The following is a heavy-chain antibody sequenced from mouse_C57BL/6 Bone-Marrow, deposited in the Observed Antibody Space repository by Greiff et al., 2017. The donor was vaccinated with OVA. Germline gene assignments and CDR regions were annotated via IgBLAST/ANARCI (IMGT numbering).Heavy chain of an antibody. Sequence: EVQLQESGPELVKPGASVKISCKASGSSFTDYNMHWVKQSHGKSLEWIGVINPTYGTTSSNQKFKGKATLTVEQYSSTAYMQLNSLTSEDAAVYYCAADYGSSYDFDYWGQGTTLTVSS. CDR1: GSSFTDYN. CDR3: AADYGSSYDFDY. V-gene: IGHV1-39*01. D-gene: IGHD1-1*01. CDR2: INPTYGTT. J-gene: IGHJ2*01.